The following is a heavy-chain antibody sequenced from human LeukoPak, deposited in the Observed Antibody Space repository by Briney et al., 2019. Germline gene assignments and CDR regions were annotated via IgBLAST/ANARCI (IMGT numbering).Heavy chain of an antibody. CDR2: IYPGGSET. Sequence: GESLKISCKGLGYSFSSYWNAWVRQRPGKGLEWMGIIYPGGSETRYDPSFQGQVTISADSSTSTAYLQWSSLRAADTAMYYCARASRDGYNQNFDHWGQGTLVTVSS. D-gene: IGHD5-24*01. CDR1: GYSFSSYW. CDR3: ARASRDGYNQNFDH. V-gene: IGHV5-51*01. J-gene: IGHJ4*02.